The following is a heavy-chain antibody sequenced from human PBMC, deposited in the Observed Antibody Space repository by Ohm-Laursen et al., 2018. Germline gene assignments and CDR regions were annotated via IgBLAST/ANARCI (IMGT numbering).Heavy chain of an antibody. J-gene: IGHJ5*02. Sequence: ASVKASCRTSGYTFTNYGISWVRQAPGQGLEWMGWISPYNGNTNYAQKLQGRVTMTTDTSTSTAYMELRSLTSDDTAVYYCARGGLGYCSAGSCPSNWFDPWGQGTLVTVSS. D-gene: IGHD2-15*01. V-gene: IGHV1-18*01. CDR1: GYTFTNYG. CDR2: ISPYNGNT. CDR3: ARGGLGYCSAGSCPSNWFDP.